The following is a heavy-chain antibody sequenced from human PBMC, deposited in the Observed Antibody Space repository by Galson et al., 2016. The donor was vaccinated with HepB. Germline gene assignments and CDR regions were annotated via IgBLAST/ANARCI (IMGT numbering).Heavy chain of an antibody. V-gene: IGHV4-34*01. Sequence: LSLTCAVYGESFSDYFWSWIRQTPGKGLEWIGDISHNGSANYNPSLKSRVTIFVDSSKKQFSLRLNSVTSADTAVYFCARAAWRPTVALLITSYFDSWGQGTLVTVSS. J-gene: IGHJ4*02. D-gene: IGHD3-16*01. CDR3: ARAAWRPTVALLITSYFDS. CDR1: GESFSDYF. CDR2: ISHNGSA.